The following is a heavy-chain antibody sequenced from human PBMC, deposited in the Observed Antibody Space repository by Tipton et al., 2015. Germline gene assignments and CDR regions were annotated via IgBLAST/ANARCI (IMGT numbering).Heavy chain of an antibody. Sequence: TLSLTCAVYGGSFSGYYWTWIRQPPGKGLEWIGEINHSGGTKYNPSLKSRVTMSVDTSKKQFSLKLSSVTAADTAMYYCATTRITLFENWFDSWGQGILVTVSS. J-gene: IGHJ5*01. CDR2: INHSGGT. V-gene: IGHV4-34*01. D-gene: IGHD3-3*01. CDR1: GGSFSGYY. CDR3: ATTRITLFENWFDS.